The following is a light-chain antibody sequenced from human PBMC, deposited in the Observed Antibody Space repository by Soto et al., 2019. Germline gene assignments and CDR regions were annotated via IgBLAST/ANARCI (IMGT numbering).Light chain of an antibody. V-gene: IGLV4-69*01. Sequence: QPVLTQSPSASASLGASVKLTCTLSSGHSNYAIAWHQQQSEKGPRYLMKLNSDGSHSKGDGIPDRFSGSSSGAERYLAISSLQSEDEAEYGCQTWGSGVVVFGGGTKVTVL. CDR2: LNSDGSH. CDR3: QTWGSGVVV. CDR1: SGHSNYA. J-gene: IGLJ2*01.